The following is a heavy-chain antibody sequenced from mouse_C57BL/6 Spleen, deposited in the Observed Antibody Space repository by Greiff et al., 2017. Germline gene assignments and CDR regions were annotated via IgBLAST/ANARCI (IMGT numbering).Heavy chain of an antibody. CDR2: IHPNSGST. J-gene: IGHJ2*01. Sequence: QVQLQQPGAELVKPGASVKLSCKASGYTFTSYWMHWVKQRPGQGLEWIGMIHPNSGSTNYNEKFKSKATLTVDKSSSTAYMQLSSLTSEDSAVYYCAREDDGYYIGYWGQGTTLTVSS. CDR1: GYTFTSYW. D-gene: IGHD2-3*01. CDR3: AREDDGYYIGY. V-gene: IGHV1-64*01.